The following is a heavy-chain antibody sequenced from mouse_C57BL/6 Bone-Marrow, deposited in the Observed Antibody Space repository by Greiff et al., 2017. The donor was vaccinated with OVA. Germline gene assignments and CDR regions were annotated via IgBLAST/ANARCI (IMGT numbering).Heavy chain of an antibody. J-gene: IGHJ2*01. D-gene: IGHD2-5*01. CDR1: GFTFSDYY. CDR2: INYDGSST. V-gene: IGHV5-16*01. Sequence: EVKLMESEGGLVQPGSSMKLSCTASGFTFSDYYMAWVRQVPEKGLEWVANINYDGSSTYYLDSLKSRFIISRDNAKNILYLQMSSLKSEDTATYYCARAGYSNYDYFDYWGQGTTLTVSS. CDR3: ARAGYSNYDYFDY.